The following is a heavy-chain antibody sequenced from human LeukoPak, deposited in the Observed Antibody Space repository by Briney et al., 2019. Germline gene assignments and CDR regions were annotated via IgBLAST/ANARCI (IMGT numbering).Heavy chain of an antibody. CDR1: GFTFSSYA. CDR2: ISYDGSNK. J-gene: IGHJ4*02. D-gene: IGHD6-19*01. Sequence: PGWSLRLSCAASGFTFSSYAMHWVRQAPGKGLEWVAVISYDGSNKYYADSVKGRFTISRDNSKKTLYLQMNSLRAEDTAVYYCANLSNGWTDCWGQGTLVTVSS. V-gene: IGHV3-30-3*01. CDR3: ANLSNGWTDC.